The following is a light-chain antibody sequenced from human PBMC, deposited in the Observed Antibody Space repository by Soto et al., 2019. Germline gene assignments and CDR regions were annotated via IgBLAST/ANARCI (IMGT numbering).Light chain of an antibody. J-gene: IGLJ1*01. CDR1: SSNIGSHT. CDR3: AAWDDSLIGYV. CDR2: RDS. Sequence: QSVLTQPPSASGTPGQRVTISCSGSSSNIGSHTVNWYQHLPGTAPKLVICRDSQRPSGVPDRFSGSKSGTSASLAISGLQSEDEAEYYCAAWDDSLIGYVFGTGTKVTV. V-gene: IGLV1-44*01.